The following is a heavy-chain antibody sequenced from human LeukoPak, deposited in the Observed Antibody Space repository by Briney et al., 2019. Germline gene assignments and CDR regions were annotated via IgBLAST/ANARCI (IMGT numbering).Heavy chain of an antibody. CDR2: ISSSGSTI. Sequence: PGGSLRLSCAASGFTFSSYEMNWVRQAPGKGLEWVSYISSSGSTIYYADPVKGRFTISRDNAKNSLYLQMNSLRAEDTAVYYCARGSIQQLLYWGQGTLVTVSS. CDR1: GFTFSSYE. CDR3: ARGSIQQLLY. D-gene: IGHD6-13*01. V-gene: IGHV3-48*03. J-gene: IGHJ4*02.